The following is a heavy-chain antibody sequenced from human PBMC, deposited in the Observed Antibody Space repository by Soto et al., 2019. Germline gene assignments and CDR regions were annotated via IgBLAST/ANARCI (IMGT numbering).Heavy chain of an antibody. CDR2: IPHTGTT. D-gene: IGHD5-12*01. CDR1: GGSISSYY. V-gene: IGHV4-59*01. CDR3: ARGPSWMDAFDI. J-gene: IGHJ3*02. Sequence: QVQLQESGPGLVKPSETLSLTCTVSGGSISSYYWSWIRQSPWKGLDWVAYIPHTGTTDYNPSLKGRLTLSLDTAKNQFSLKLTSVTDEDTAVYYCARGPSWMDAFDIWGQGTKVTVSP.